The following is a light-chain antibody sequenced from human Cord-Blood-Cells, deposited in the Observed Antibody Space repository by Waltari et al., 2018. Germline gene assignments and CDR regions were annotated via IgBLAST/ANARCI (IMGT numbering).Light chain of an antibody. V-gene: IGLV2-23*01. CDR2: QGS. Sequence: QSALTQPASVSGSPGQSITISCTGTSSDVGSYNLVSWYQQHPGKAPKRMIYQGSKRPAGLSNRFSASKARNTAYRTICGRQGEDEADYYCCSYAGSSTYVFGTGTKVTVL. CDR1: SSDVGSYNL. J-gene: IGLJ1*01. CDR3: CSYAGSSTYV.